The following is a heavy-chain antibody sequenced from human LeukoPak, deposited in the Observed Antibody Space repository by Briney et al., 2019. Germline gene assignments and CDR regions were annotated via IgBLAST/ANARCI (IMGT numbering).Heavy chain of an antibody. Sequence: SETLSLTCTVAGGSNNSYYWSWMRQPPGKGVEWVGYTYYSGSTRYNPSLTSRVTISVDTSKNQFSLKLTSVTAADTAVYYCARGSGNYWQVSFDYWGQGTLVTVSS. CDR3: ARGSGNYWQVSFDY. CDR2: TYYSGST. D-gene: IGHD1-26*01. V-gene: IGHV4-59*08. J-gene: IGHJ4*02. CDR1: GGSNNSYY.